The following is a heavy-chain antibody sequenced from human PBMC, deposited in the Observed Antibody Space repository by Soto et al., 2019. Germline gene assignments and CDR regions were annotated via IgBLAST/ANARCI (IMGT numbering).Heavy chain of an antibody. CDR3: ARHYDFWSGYYDANYYYYGMDV. D-gene: IGHD3-3*01. CDR2: ISSSSSYI. Sequence: SGGSLRLSCAASGFTFSSYSMNWVRQAPGKGLEWVSSISSSSSYIYYADSVKGRFTISRDNAKNSLYLQMNSLRAEDTAVYYCARHYDFWSGYYDANYYYYGMDVWGQGTTVTVSS. V-gene: IGHV3-21*01. J-gene: IGHJ6*02. CDR1: GFTFSSYS.